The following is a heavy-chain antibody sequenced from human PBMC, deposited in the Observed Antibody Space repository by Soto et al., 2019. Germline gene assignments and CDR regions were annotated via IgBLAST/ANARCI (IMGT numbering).Heavy chain of an antibody. CDR3: ARACCIAAAGTSLDY. Sequence: SETLSLTCAVSGGSISSSNWWSWVRQPPGKGLEWIGEIYHSGSTNYNPSLKSRVTISVDKSKNQFSLKLSSVTAADTAVYYCARACCIAAAGTSLDYWGQGTLVTVSS. V-gene: IGHV4-4*02. J-gene: IGHJ4*02. CDR1: GGSISSSNW. CDR2: IYHSGST. D-gene: IGHD6-13*01.